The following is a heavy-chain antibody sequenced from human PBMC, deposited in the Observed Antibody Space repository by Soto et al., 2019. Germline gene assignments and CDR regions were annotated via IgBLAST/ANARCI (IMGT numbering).Heavy chain of an antibody. D-gene: IGHD2-2*01. CDR3: ARVGDIVVVPAAMAGNWFDP. CDR1: GGCMRSRRYY. CDR2: IYYSGST. J-gene: IGHJ5*02. V-gene: IGHV4-39*01. Sequence: PSETLALTCAVSGGCMRSRRYYWGWIRRPPGKGLEWIGSIYYSGSTYYNPSLKSRVTISVDTSKNQFSLKLSSVTAADTAVYYCARVGDIVVVPAAMAGNWFDPWGQGTLVTVSS.